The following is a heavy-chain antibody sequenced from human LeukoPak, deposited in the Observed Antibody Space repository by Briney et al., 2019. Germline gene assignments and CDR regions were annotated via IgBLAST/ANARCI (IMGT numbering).Heavy chain of an antibody. Sequence: PGGSLRLSCAASGFTFDDYAMHWVRQAPGKGLEWVSGISWNSGSIGYADSVKGRFTISRDNAKNSLYLQMNSLRAEDMALYYCAKANGDYGPEGPVYAFDIWGQGTMVTVSS. CDR2: ISWNSGSI. CDR3: AKANGDYGPEGPVYAFDI. V-gene: IGHV3-9*03. J-gene: IGHJ3*02. CDR1: GFTFDDYA. D-gene: IGHD4-17*01.